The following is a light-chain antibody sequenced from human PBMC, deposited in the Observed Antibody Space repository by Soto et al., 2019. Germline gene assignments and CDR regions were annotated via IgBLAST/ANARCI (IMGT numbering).Light chain of an antibody. J-gene: IGKJ5*01. CDR3: QQRSNWPPIN. Sequence: EIVLTQSPATLSLSPGERATLSCRASQSVSSYLAWYQQKPGQAPRLLIYDASNRAPGIPARFSGSGSGTDFTLTISSLEPEDFAVYYCQQRSNWPPINFGQGTRLEIK. CDR2: DAS. CDR1: QSVSSY. V-gene: IGKV3-11*01.